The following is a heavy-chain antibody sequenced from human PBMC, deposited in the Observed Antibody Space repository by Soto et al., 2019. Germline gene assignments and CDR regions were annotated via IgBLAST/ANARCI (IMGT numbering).Heavy chain of an antibody. V-gene: IGHV3-9*01. Sequence: PGWSLRLACASSVFTFDDYAMQWVRQVPGKGLEWVSGINWNSGSIGYADSVKGRFAISRDNAKNSLHLQMNSLRAEDTAFYYCVKDESINWYSGHFRHWGQGTLVTVSS. CDR1: VFTFDDYA. CDR2: INWNSGSI. D-gene: IGHD6-13*01. J-gene: IGHJ1*01. CDR3: VKDESINWYSGHFRH.